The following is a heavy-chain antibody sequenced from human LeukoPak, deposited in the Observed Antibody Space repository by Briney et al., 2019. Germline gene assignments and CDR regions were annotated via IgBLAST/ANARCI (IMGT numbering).Heavy chain of an antibody. D-gene: IGHD6-13*01. J-gene: IGHJ1*01. CDR3: ARDGRAAAGHGYFQH. Sequence: SETLSLTCTVSGGSISSGDYYWSWIRQHPGKGLEWIGYIYYSGSTYYNPSLKSRVTMSVDTSKNQFSLKLSSVTAADTAVHYCARDGRAAAGHGYFQHWGQGTLVTVSS. V-gene: IGHV4-31*03. CDR1: GGSISSGDYY. CDR2: IYYSGST.